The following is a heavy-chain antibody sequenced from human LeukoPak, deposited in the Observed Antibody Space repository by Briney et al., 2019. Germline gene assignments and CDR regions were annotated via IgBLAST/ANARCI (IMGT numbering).Heavy chain of an antibody. Sequence: PSETLSLTCAVYGGSFSGYYWSWIRQPPGKGLEWIGEINHSGSTNYNPSLKSRVTISVGTSKNQFSLKLSSVTAADTAVYYCARPRWIQPSPFDYWGQGTLVTVSS. CDR2: INHSGST. CDR1: GGSFSGYY. D-gene: IGHD5-18*01. J-gene: IGHJ4*02. V-gene: IGHV4-34*01. CDR3: ARPRWIQPSPFDY.